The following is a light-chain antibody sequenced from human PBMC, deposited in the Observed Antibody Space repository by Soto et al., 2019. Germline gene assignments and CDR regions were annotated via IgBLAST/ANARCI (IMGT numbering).Light chain of an antibody. V-gene: IGKV1-5*03. Sequence: DIQMTQSPSTLSASVGDRVTITCRASQSISYWLAWYQQKPGKAPNLLIYKASSLKSGVPSRFSGSGSGTECTLTISSLQADDFATYYGQQYNRYSWTFGQGTKVEIK. J-gene: IGKJ1*01. CDR1: QSISYW. CDR2: KAS. CDR3: QQYNRYSWT.